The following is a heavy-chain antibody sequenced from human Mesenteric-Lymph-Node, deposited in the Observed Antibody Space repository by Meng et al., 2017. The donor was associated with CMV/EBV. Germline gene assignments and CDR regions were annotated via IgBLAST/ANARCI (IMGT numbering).Heavy chain of an antibody. D-gene: IGHD2/OR15-2a*01. CDR1: GGSLGNSAYY. Sequence: GGSLGNSAYYWGWIRQPPGRRLEWIGTIYYSGSTYYHPSLKSRATISVDTSRNQFSLKLSSVTAADTALYYCARDGILLNSEYEDYWGQGALVTVSS. J-gene: IGHJ4*02. CDR3: ARDGILLNSEYEDY. CDR2: IYYSGST. V-gene: IGHV4-39*07.